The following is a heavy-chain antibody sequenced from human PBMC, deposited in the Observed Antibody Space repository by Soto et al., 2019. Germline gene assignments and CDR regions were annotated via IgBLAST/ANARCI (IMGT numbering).Heavy chain of an antibody. CDR2: VYYTGST. J-gene: IGHJ6*02. CDR3: ARWGSSLYYYYGMDV. Sequence: SETLSLTCSASGGSLSPYYWSWIRRPPGKGLEWIGYVYYTGSTNYNPSLKSRVTISVDTSKNQFSLKLSSVTAADTAVYYCARWGSSLYYYYGMDVWGQGTTVTVSS. CDR1: GGSLSPYY. D-gene: IGHD6-6*01. V-gene: IGHV4-59*01.